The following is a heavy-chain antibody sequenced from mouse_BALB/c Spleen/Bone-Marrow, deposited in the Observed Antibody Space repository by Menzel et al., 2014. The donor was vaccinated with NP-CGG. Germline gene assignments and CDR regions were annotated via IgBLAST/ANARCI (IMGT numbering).Heavy chain of an antibody. V-gene: IGHV14-3*02. Sequence: EVQLQQSGAGLVKPGASVKLSCTASGFKIKDTYMHWVRQRPEQGLEWIGRIDPANGDTRYDPKFQGKATITADTSSSTAYLQLSSLTSEDTAVYCCARYRLGTYFDYWGQGTTLTVSS. CDR2: IDPANGDT. J-gene: IGHJ2*01. CDR3: ARYRLGTYFDY. D-gene: IGHD2-14*01. CDR1: GFKIKDTY.